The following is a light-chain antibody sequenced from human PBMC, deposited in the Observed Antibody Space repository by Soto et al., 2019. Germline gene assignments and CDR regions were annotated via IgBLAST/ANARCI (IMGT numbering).Light chain of an antibody. CDR3: AAWDDSLNGWV. CDR2: RDN. J-gene: IGLJ3*02. V-gene: IGLV1-44*01. CDR1: SSNIGSNT. Sequence: QSALTLLPSASGTPGQRVTITCSGGSSNIGSNTVNWYRQLPGTAPKVLIQRDNQRPSGVPDRVSGSKSGTSASLAISGLQSEDEADYHCAAWDDSLNGWVFGGGTKLTVL.